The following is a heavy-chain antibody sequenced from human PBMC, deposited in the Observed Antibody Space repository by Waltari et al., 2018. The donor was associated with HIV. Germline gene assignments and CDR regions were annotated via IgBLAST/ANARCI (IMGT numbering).Heavy chain of an antibody. J-gene: IGHJ4*02. CDR1: GYTFTSYA. CDR2: INAGNGNT. D-gene: IGHD3-3*01. CDR3: ARDHYDFWSGYYSLDY. V-gene: IGHV1-3*01. Sequence: QVQLVQSGAEVKKPGASVKVSCKASGYTFTSYAMHLVRQAPGQRLEWMGWINAGNGNTKYSQKFQGRVTITRDTSASTAYMELSSLRSEDTAVYYCARDHYDFWSGYYSLDYWGQGTLVTVSS.